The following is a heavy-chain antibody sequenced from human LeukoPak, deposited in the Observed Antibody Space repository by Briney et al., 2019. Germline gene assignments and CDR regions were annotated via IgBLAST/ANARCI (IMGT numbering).Heavy chain of an antibody. CDR1: GYTFTGYY. V-gene: IGHV1-2*02. J-gene: IGHJ4*02. CDR3: ARDYYDSSLDY. Sequence: ASVKVSCKASGYTFTGYYMHWVRQAPGQGLEWMGWINPNSGGTNYAQKFQGRVTMTRDTSISTAYMEPSRLRSEDTAVYYCARDYYDSSLDYWGQGTLVTVSS. CDR2: INPNSGGT. D-gene: IGHD3-22*01.